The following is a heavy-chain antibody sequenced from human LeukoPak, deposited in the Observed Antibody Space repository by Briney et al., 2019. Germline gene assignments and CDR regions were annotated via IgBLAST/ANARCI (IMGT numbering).Heavy chain of an antibody. D-gene: IGHD6-19*01. CDR2: ISHDGSNK. V-gene: IGHV3-30*03. CDR1: GFTFSSYG. Sequence: GGSLRLSCAASGFTFSSYGMHWVRQAPGKGLEWVAVISHDGSNKYYADSVKGRFTISRDNSKNTLYLQMNSLRAEDTAVYYCFCGWYFGEVDYWGQGTLVTVSS. J-gene: IGHJ4*02. CDR3: FCGWYFGEVDY.